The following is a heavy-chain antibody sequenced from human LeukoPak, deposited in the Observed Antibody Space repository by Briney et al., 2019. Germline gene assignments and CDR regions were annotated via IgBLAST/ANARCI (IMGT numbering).Heavy chain of an antibody. V-gene: IGHV1-2*02. J-gene: IGHJ4*02. CDR3: ARDANGAGRTFDY. CDR1: GYIFVNLY. CDR2: INPNSGGT. D-gene: IGHD3-10*01. Sequence: ASVKVSCKASGYIFVNLYIHWVRQAPGQGLEWMGWINPNSGGTSYAQKIQGRVTMTRDTSTSTAYMELSRLTSDDTAMYYCARDANGAGRTFDYWGQGTLVTASS.